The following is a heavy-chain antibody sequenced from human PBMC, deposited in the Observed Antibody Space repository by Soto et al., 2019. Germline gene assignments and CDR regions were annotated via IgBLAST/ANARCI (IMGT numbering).Heavy chain of an antibody. CDR2: INPFSGGA. V-gene: IGHV1-2*02. CDR3: ARSSGTYSLDF. Sequence: GASVKVSCKTSGYTCTDHYVHCVLQAPGQGLEWLGWINPFSGGAKYPQRFKDKVSMTADTSISTVYMYLTSLTSDDTAIYYCARSSGTYSLDFWGQGTLVTVSS. CDR1: GYTCTDHY. J-gene: IGHJ4*02. D-gene: IGHD3-10*01.